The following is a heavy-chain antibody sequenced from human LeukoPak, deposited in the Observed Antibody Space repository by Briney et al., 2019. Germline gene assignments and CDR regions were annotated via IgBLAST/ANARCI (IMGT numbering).Heavy chain of an antibody. CDR2: ISGSGGST. CDR3: ARGGAPGFRGVLLRPYYYYGMDV. CDR1: GFTFSSYA. V-gene: IGHV3-23*01. Sequence: PGGSLRLSCAASGFTFSSYAMSWVRQAPGKGLEWVSAISGSGGSTYFADSVKGRFTISRDNSKNTLYLQMNSLRAEDTAVYYCARGGAPGFRGVLLRPYYYYGMDVWGQGTTVTVSS. J-gene: IGHJ6*02. D-gene: IGHD3-10*01.